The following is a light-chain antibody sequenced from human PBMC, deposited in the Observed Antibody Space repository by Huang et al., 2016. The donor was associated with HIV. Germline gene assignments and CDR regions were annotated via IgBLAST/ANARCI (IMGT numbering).Light chain of an antibody. J-gene: IGKJ1*01. CDR3: QYGET. V-gene: IGKV1-5*03. CDR2: KIS. CDR1: QNISSW. Sequence: DIQLTQSPSTLSASVGDRLTTTCRASQNISSWLAWYQQKPGKAPKLLIYKISSLQSGGPSRFSGSGSGTKFTLTINSLQPDDIGTYYCQYGETFGQGSKVEVK.